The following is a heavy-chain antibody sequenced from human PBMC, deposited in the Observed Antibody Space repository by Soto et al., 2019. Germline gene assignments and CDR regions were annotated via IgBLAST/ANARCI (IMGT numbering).Heavy chain of an antibody. CDR2: IYHSGST. Sequence: QLQLQESGSGLVKPSQTLSLTCAVSGGSISSGGYSWSWIRQPPGKGLEWIGYIYHSGSTYYNPSLKSRVTLSVDRSKNQFSLKLSSVTAADTAVYYCARFSSSSQRFYYYGMDVWGQGTTVTVSS. V-gene: IGHV4-30-2*01. CDR1: GGSISSGGYS. CDR3: ARFSSSSQRFYYYGMDV. D-gene: IGHD6-13*01. J-gene: IGHJ6*02.